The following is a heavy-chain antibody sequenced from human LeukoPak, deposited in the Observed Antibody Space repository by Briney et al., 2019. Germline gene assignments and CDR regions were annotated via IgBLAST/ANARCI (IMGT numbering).Heavy chain of an antibody. V-gene: IGHV4-39*01. CDR3: ARQISDYYYYYMDV. D-gene: IGHD2/OR15-2a*01. Sequence: PSETLSLTCTVSGGSISTSAFYWGWIRQPPGKGLEWIGSIYDSGNEFYNPSLKSRVTISADTSKNQFSLKLNSLTAADTAMYYCARQISDYYYYYMDVGGEGITVTVSS. J-gene: IGHJ6*03. CDR1: GGSISTSAFY. CDR2: IYDSGNE.